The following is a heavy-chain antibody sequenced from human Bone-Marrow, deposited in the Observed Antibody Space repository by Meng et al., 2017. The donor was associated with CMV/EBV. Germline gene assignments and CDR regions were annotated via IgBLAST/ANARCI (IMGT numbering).Heavy chain of an antibody. CDR2: IRYDGSNK. CDR1: GFTFSSYG. CDR3: AKMHYDSSGYYKSGYYYYGMGV. J-gene: IGHJ6*02. Sequence: GGSLRLSCTASGFTFSSYGMHWVRQAPGKGLEWVAFIRYDGSNKYYADSVKGRFTISRDNSKNTLYLQMNSLRAEDTAVYYCAKMHYDSSGYYKSGYYYYGMGVWGQGTTVTVSS. V-gene: IGHV3-30*02. D-gene: IGHD3-22*01.